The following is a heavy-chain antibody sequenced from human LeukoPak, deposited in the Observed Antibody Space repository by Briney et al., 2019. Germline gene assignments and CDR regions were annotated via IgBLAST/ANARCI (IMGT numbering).Heavy chain of an antibody. CDR3: ARGLQWFGELDFDY. D-gene: IGHD3-10*01. Sequence: PSETLSLTCTVSGGSISSSSYYWGWIRQPPGKGLEWIGSIYYSGSTYYNPSLKSRVTISVDTSKNQFSLKLSSVTAADTAVYYCARGLQWFGELDFDYWGQGTLVTVSS. J-gene: IGHJ4*02. CDR2: IYYSGST. CDR1: GGSISSSSYY. V-gene: IGHV4-39*07.